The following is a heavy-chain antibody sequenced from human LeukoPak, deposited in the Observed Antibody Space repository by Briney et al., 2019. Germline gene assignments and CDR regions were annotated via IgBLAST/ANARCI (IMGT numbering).Heavy chain of an antibody. V-gene: IGHV3-33*01. CDR2: IWNDGSHQ. CDR1: GFTFSSYG. CDR3: ARDATEYGDSHFDW. J-gene: IGHJ4*02. Sequence: GGSLRLSCSASGFTFSSYGMHWVRQAPGKWLEWVAVIWNDGSHQYYADSEKGRFTISRDNSRNTVYLQMNRLRVEDTAVYYCARDATEYGDSHFDWWGQGTLVTVSS. D-gene: IGHD4-17*01.